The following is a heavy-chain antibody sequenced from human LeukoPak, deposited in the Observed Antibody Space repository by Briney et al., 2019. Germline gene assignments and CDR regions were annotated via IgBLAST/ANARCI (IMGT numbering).Heavy chain of an antibody. CDR1: GGSISGYY. CDR2: IYYSGST. CDR3: ARFGTRQLVRGYYYYMDV. V-gene: IGHV4-59*01. J-gene: IGHJ6*03. D-gene: IGHD1-1*01. Sequence: PSETLPLTCTVSGGSISGYYWSWIRQPPGKGLEWIGFIYYSGSTDYNPSLKSRVTISVDTSKNQSSLKLSSVTAAETAVYYCARFGTRQLVRGYYYYMDVWRKGTTVTVSS.